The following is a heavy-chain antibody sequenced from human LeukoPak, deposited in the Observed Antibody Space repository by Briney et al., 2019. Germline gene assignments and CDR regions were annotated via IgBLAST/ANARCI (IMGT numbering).Heavy chain of an antibody. D-gene: IGHD1-7*01. J-gene: IGHJ4*02. V-gene: IGHV3-74*01. CDR2: INTDGSST. Sequence: GGSLRLSCAASGFTYSGFRMLWVRQTPGKGLVWLSNINTDGSSTNYADSVKGRFTISRDNAKNSLYLQMNSLRAEDTAVYYCARDRRTTPDEYYFDYWGQGTLVTVSS. CDR3: ARDRRTTPDEYYFDY. CDR1: GFTYSGFR.